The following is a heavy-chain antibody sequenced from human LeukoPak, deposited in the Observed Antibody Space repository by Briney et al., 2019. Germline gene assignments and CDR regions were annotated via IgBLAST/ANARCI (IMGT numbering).Heavy chain of an antibody. V-gene: IGHV1-46*01. J-gene: IGHJ4*02. Sequence: ASVKVSCKGSGYTFTGYYMHWVRQAPGQGLEWMGIINPSGGSTSYAQKFQGRVTMTRDTSTSTVYMELSSLRSEDTAVYYCARDREGATTYWGQGTLVTVSS. D-gene: IGHD1-26*01. CDR3: ARDREGATTY. CDR1: GYTFTGYY. CDR2: INPSGGST.